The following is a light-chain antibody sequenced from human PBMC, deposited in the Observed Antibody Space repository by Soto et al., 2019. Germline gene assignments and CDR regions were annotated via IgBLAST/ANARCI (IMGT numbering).Light chain of an antibody. Sequence: EIVMTQSPATLSVSPGERATLSCRASQSVSSSYLAWYQQKPGQAPRLLIYGESSRATGIPDRLSGSGSGTDFTLTISRLEPEDFAVYYCQKYGSSLWTFGQGTKVDIK. CDR2: GES. CDR3: QKYGSSLWT. V-gene: IGKV3-20*01. J-gene: IGKJ1*01. CDR1: QSVSSSY.